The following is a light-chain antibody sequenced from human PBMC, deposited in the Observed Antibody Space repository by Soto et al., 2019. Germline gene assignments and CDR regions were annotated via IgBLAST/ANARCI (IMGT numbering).Light chain of an antibody. CDR3: QQANCFPIT. Sequence: DIQMTQSPSSVSASVGDRVTIPCLASQGISTWLAWYQQKPGQAPRLLINAASSLQSGVPSRFSGSGSGTAVTLTISSLQPENFATYYCQQANCFPITFGGGTKVESK. J-gene: IGKJ4*01. CDR2: AAS. CDR1: QGISTW. V-gene: IGKV1D-12*01.